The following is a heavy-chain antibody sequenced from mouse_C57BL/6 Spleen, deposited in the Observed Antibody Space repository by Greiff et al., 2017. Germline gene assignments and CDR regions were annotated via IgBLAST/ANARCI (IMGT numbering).Heavy chain of an antibody. CDR1: GYTFTSYW. V-gene: IGHV1-53*01. D-gene: IGHD2-4*01. CDR3: AREEMITTRYYFDY. Sequence: QVQLQQPGTELVKPGASVKLSCKASGYTFTSYWMHWVKQRPGQGLEWIGNINPSNGGTNYNEKFKSKATLTVDKSSSTAYMQLSSLTSEDSAFYYCAREEMITTRYYFDYWGQGTTLTVSS. J-gene: IGHJ2*01. CDR2: INPSNGGT.